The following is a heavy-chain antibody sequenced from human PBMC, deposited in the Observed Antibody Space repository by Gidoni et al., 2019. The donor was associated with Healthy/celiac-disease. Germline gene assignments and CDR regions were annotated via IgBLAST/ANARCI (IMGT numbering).Heavy chain of an antibody. Sequence: QVQLVASGGGVVQPGRSLRLSCAASGFTFSSYGMHWVRQAPGKGLEWVAVIWYDGSNKYYADSVKGRFTISRDNSKNTLYLQMNSLRAEDTAVYYCARDSADSGSYYLDYWGQGTLVTVSS. CDR2: IWYDGSNK. J-gene: IGHJ4*02. V-gene: IGHV3-33*01. CDR1: GFTFSSYG. CDR3: ARDSADSGSYYLDY. D-gene: IGHD1-26*01.